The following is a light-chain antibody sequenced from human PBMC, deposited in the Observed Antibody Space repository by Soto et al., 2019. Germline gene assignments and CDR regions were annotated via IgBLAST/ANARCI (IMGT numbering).Light chain of an antibody. Sequence: AIPLTQSPSSLYASVGDRVTITCRASQGISSALAWYQQKPGKAPKLLIDDASSLDCGALSRFSGSGSGTDFTLSISSLQTEDFATYYCQQFNRYPLTFGQGTRQEIK. CDR3: QQFNRYPLT. J-gene: IGKJ5*01. V-gene: IGKV1-13*02. CDR2: DAS. CDR1: QGISSA.